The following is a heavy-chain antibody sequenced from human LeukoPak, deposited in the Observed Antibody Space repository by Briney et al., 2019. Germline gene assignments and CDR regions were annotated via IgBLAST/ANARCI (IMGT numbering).Heavy chain of an antibody. CDR3: ARDWFHAIDY. J-gene: IGHJ4*02. D-gene: IGHD2/OR15-2a*01. Sequence: PGGSLRLSCAASGFTFSIYEMNWVRQAPGKGLEWVSYISSSGRTIYYADSVKGRFTISRDNAKNTLYLQMNSLRAEDTAVYYCARDWFHAIDYWGQGTLVTVSS. V-gene: IGHV3-48*03. CDR2: ISSSGRTI. CDR1: GFTFSIYE.